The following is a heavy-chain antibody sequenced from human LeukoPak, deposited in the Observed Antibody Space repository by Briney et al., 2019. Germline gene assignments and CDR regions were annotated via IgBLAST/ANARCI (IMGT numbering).Heavy chain of an antibody. J-gene: IGHJ4*02. V-gene: IGHV1-46*01. D-gene: IGHD2-8*02. Sequence: ASVKVSCEASGYTFTSYYMHWVRQAPGQGLEWMGIINPSGGSTSYAQKFQGRVTMTRDTSTSTVYMELSSLRSEDTAVYYCARQGFVLYFDYWGQGTLVTVSS. CDR2: INPSGGST. CDR1: GYTFTSYY. CDR3: ARQGFVLYFDY.